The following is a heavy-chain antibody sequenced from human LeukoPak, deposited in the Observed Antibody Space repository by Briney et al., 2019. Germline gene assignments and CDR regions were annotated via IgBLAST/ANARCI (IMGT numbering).Heavy chain of an antibody. J-gene: IGHJ4*02. CDR3: ARDQDGYDSYFDY. Sequence: RPSETLSLTCTVSGGSISSYYWSWIRQPPGKGLEWIGYIYYSGSTNYNPSLKSRVTISVDTSKNQFSLKLSPVTAADTAVYYCARDQDGYDSYFDYWGQGTLVTVSS. V-gene: IGHV4-59*01. CDR1: GGSISSYY. D-gene: IGHD5-24*01. CDR2: IYYSGST.